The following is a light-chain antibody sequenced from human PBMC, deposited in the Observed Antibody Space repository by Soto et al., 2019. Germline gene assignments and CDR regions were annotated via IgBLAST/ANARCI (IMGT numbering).Light chain of an antibody. CDR2: DVN. Sequence: QSVLTQPASVSGSPGQSITISCTGTSSDVGGYDYVSWYQQLPGKAPKLLIYDVNNRPSGVSHRFSGSKSGNTASLTISGFQAEDEADYYCSSYTGSSTFVFGPGTKVTVL. V-gene: IGLV2-14*01. J-gene: IGLJ1*01. CDR1: SSDVGGYDY. CDR3: SSYTGSSTFV.